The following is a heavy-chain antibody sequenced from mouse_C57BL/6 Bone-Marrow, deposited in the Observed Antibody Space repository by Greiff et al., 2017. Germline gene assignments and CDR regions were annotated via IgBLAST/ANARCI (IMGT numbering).Heavy chain of an antibody. CDR1: GFTFSSYA. Sequence: EVMLVESGGGLVKPGGSLKLSCAASGFTFSSYAMSWVRQTPEKRLEWVATISDGGSYTYYPDNVKGRFTISIDNAKNNLYLQMSHLKSEDTAMYYCARDLYGGSYQFAYWGQGTLVTVSA. J-gene: IGHJ3*01. CDR3: ARDLYGGSYQFAY. V-gene: IGHV5-4*01. D-gene: IGHD1-1*01. CDR2: ISDGGSYT.